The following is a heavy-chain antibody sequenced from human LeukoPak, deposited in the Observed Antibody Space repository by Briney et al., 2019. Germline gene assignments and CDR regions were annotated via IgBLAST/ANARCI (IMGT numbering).Heavy chain of an antibody. CDR2: IYHSGSA. Sequence: SETLSLTCTVSGGSIGGGVYYWSWIRQHPGKGLEWIGYIYHSGSAYYNPSLNSQVIMSVDTSKNQLSLKVNSVTAADTAVYYCARDGGGGSGSYARYLDSWGQGILVTVSS. CDR3: ARDGGGGSGSYARYLDS. D-gene: IGHD3-10*01. CDR1: GGSIGGGVYY. J-gene: IGHJ4*02. V-gene: IGHV4-31*01.